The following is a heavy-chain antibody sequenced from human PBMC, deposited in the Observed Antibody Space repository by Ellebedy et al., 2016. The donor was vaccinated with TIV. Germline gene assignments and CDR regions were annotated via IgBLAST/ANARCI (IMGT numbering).Heavy chain of an antibody. J-gene: IGHJ2*01. D-gene: IGHD1-14*01. V-gene: IGHV3-13*01. CDR3: VRGGAAPHNRYFDF. Sequence: GESLKISCAASGFTFRIYDMHWVRQSIGKGLELVSAFGSGGDAYYQASVKGRFTISRENAKNSVYLQMNSLRVGDTAVYYCVRGGAAPHNRYFDFWGRGTLVTVSS. CDR2: FGSGGDA. CDR1: GFTFRIYD.